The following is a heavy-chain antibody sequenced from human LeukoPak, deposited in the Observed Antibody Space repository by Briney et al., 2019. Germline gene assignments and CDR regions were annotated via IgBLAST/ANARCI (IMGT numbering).Heavy chain of an antibody. CDR2: ITGSGGDT. Sequence: GGSLRLSCAVSGLTLSNYAMNWVRHAPGKGLEFVSVITGSGGDTYYADSVKGRFTISRDSSKNTLYLQMNSLRAEDTAIYYCASRNDCSGGTCPFDYWGQGTLVTVSS. V-gene: IGHV3-23*01. CDR3: ASRNDCSGGTCPFDY. D-gene: IGHD2-15*01. J-gene: IGHJ4*02. CDR1: GLTLSNYA.